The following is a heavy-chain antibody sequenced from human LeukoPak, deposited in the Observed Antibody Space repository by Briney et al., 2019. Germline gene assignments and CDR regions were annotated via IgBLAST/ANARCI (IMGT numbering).Heavy chain of an antibody. D-gene: IGHD6-6*01. J-gene: IGHJ4*02. V-gene: IGHV4-39*01. CDR2: IYYSGST. Sequence: SETLSLTCTVSGGSISSSSYYWGWIRQPPGKGLEWIGSIYYSGSTYYNPSLKSRVTISVDTSKNQFSLKLSSVTAADTAVYYCASGGIAARPDFVDYWGQGALVTVSS. CDR1: GGSISSSSYY. CDR3: ASGGIAARPDFVDY.